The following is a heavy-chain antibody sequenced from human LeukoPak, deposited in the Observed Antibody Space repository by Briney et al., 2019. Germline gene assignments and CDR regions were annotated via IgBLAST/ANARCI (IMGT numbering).Heavy chain of an antibody. V-gene: IGHV3-23*01. Sequence: GGSLILSCAASGFTFSSIAMSWVRQAPDKGLEWASTISGSGGGTYYADSVKGRFTISRDDSKNTLYLQMNSLRADDTAVYYCAKDLGRYRNNFFDYWGQGNLVTVSS. CDR3: AKDLGRYRNNFFDY. CDR2: ISGSGGGT. CDR1: GFTFSSIA. J-gene: IGHJ4*02. D-gene: IGHD1-26*01.